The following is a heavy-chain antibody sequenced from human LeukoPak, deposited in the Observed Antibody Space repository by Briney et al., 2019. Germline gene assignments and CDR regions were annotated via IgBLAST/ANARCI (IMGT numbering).Heavy chain of an antibody. Sequence: GGSLRLSCAASGFTFSSYGMHWVRQAPGKGLEWVSIISGSGGITHYADSVKGRFTISRDNSMQMFYLQINSLRAEDTAVYYCAKGDKPVTSMVYFDSWGQGTLDTVSS. V-gene: IGHV3-23*01. CDR2: ISGSGGIT. D-gene: IGHD5-18*01. CDR3: AKGDKPVTSMVYFDS. J-gene: IGHJ4*02. CDR1: GFTFSSYG.